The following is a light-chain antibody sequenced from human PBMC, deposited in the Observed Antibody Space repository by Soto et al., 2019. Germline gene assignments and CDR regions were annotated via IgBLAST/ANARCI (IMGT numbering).Light chain of an antibody. CDR1: SSNIGAGYD. CDR2: GNS. V-gene: IGLV1-40*01. J-gene: IGLJ3*02. Sequence: QSVLTQPPSVSGAPGQMVTISCTGSSSNIGAGYDVHWYQQLPRTAPKLLIYGNSNRPSGVPDRFSASKSGTSASLAITGLQAEDEADYYCQSYDSGPLFGGGTKLTVL. CDR3: QSYDSGPL.